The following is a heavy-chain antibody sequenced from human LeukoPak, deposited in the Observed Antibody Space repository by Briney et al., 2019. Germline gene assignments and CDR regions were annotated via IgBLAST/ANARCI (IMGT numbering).Heavy chain of an antibody. CDR1: GFTFNDYY. CDR3: AREATQDWYFDL. Sequence: GALRLSCAASGFTFNDYYMSWIRQAPGKGLEWVSYISSSGTTRYYADSVKGRFTVSWDNPKNSLYLQMNSLRAEDTAVYYCAREATQDWYFDLWGRGTLVTVSP. CDR2: ISSSGTTR. V-gene: IGHV3-11*04. J-gene: IGHJ2*01.